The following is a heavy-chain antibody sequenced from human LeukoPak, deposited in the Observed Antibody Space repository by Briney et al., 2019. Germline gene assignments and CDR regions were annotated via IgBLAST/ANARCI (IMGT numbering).Heavy chain of an antibody. D-gene: IGHD6-6*01. Sequence: SETLSLTCTVSGGSISSYYWSWIRQPPGKGLEWIGYIYYSGSTNYNPSLKSRVTISVDTSKNQFSLKLSSVTAADTAVYYCARAKRAEYSSSSGGFDYWGQGTLVTVSS. CDR2: IYYSGST. CDR1: GGSISSYY. CDR3: ARAKRAEYSSSSGGFDY. V-gene: IGHV4-59*01. J-gene: IGHJ4*02.